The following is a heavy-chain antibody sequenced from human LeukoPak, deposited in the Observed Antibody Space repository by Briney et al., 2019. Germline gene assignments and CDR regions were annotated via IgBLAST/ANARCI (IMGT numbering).Heavy chain of an antibody. CDR2: INNDGSSA. D-gene: IGHD1-1*01. CDR3: ARRGTGHGMDV. V-gene: IGHV3-74*01. J-gene: IGHJ6*02. CDR1: GFTFNNYW. Sequence: GGSLRLSCAASGFTFNNYWIHWVRQVPGKGLVWVSRINNDGSSASYVDSVKGRFTISRDNAKNALFLQMNSLRAEDTAVYYCARRGTGHGMDVWGQGTTVIVSS.